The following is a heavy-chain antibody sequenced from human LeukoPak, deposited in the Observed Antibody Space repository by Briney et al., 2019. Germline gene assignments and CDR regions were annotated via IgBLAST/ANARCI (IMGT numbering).Heavy chain of an antibody. CDR1: GVPISSTSYY. V-gene: IGHV4-39*07. Sequence: SETLSLTCTVSGVPISSTSYYWGWIRQPPGKGLEWIGSIYYSGTTYYNPSLKSRVTISVDTSKNQFSLKLSSVTAADTAVYYCARGHKPKYCSSTSCPNWFDPWGQGTLVTVSS. D-gene: IGHD2-2*01. CDR2: IYYSGTT. J-gene: IGHJ5*02. CDR3: ARGHKPKYCSSTSCPNWFDP.